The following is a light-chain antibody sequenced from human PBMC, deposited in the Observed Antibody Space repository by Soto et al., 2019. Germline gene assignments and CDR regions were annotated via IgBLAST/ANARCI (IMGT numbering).Light chain of an antibody. J-gene: IGKJ1*01. CDR2: GAS. V-gene: IGKV3-15*01. CDR3: QQYNNWPPST. CDR1: QSVSSN. Sequence: EIVMAQSPGTLCVSPGERSTLSCMASQSVSSNLAWYQQKPGQAPRLLIYGASTRATGIPARFSGSGSGTEFTLTISSLQSEDFAVYYCQQYNNWPPSTFGPGTKVDIK.